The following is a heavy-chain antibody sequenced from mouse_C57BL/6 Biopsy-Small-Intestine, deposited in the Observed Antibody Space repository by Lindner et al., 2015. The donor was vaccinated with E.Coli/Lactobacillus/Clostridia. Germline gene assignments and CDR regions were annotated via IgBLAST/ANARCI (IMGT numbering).Heavy chain of an antibody. V-gene: IGHV1-78*01. D-gene: IGHD4-1*01. Sequence: VQLQESGAELVKPGASVKISCKVSGYTFTDQIIHWMKQRPEQGLEWIGYIHPRDGSNNYNEKFKGKATLTAAKSSSTAYMQLNSLTSEDSAVYFCAREDWDFDYWGQGTTLTVSS. CDR3: AREDWDFDY. CDR1: GYTFTDQI. CDR2: IHPRDGSN. J-gene: IGHJ2*01.